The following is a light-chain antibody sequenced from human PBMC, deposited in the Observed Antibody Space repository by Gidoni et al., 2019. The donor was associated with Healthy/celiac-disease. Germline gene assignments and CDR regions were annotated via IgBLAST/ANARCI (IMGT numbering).Light chain of an antibody. J-gene: IGKJ2*01. V-gene: IGKV3-20*01. CDR3: QQYGSSPF. Sequence: EIVLTQSPGTRSLSPGERATLSCRASQSVSSSYLAWYQQKPGQAPRLLIYGASSRATGIPDRFSGSGSGTDFTLTISRLEPEDFAVYYCQQYGSSPFFXHXTKLEIK. CDR2: GAS. CDR1: QSVSSSY.